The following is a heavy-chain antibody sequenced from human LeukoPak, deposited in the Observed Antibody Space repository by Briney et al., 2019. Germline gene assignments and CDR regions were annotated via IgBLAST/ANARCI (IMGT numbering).Heavy chain of an antibody. CDR1: GFTFSSYS. D-gene: IGHD2-2*01. CDR3: AKDLPAAVD. CDR2: ISRDSTDI. Sequence: GGSLRLSCAASGFTFSSYSMSWVRQAPGTGLEWVSFISRDSTDIYHADSVKGRFTISRDNAKNSLYLQMNNLRAEDTAIYYCAKDLPAAVDWGQGTLVTVSS. J-gene: IGHJ4*02. V-gene: IGHV3-21*01.